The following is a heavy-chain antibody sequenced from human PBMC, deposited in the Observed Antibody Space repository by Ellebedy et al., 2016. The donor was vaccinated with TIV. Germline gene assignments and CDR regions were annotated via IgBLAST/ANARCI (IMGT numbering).Heavy chain of an antibody. V-gene: IGHV3-64D*08. CDR2: ISVNGADT. J-gene: IGHJ4*02. CDR3: VKDHCSGGSCYNYFDY. CDR1: AFTFSYYA. Sequence: PGGSLRLSCSASAFTFSYYAMYWVRQAPGKGLEYLSGISVNGADTYYADSVRDRFTISRDNSKNTLYLQMSSLRAEDKAVYYCVKDHCSGGSCYNYFDYWGQGTLVTVSS. D-gene: IGHD2-15*01.